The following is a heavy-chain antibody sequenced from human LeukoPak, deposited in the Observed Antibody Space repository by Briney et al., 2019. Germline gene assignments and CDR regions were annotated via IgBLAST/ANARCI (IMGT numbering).Heavy chain of an antibody. V-gene: IGHV3-23*01. CDR1: GFTFSSYA. CDR2: ISGSGGST. J-gene: IGHJ4*02. CDR3: ARGVGAFDY. Sequence: GGSLRLSCAASGFTFSSYAMSWVRQAPGKGLEWVSAISGSGGSTYYADSVKGRFTISRHNSKSTLYLQMNSLRAEDTAVYYCARGVGAFDYWGQGTLVTVSS. D-gene: IGHD1-26*01.